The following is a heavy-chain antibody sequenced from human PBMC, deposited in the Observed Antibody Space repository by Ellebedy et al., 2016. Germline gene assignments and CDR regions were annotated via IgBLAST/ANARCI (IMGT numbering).Heavy chain of an antibody. D-gene: IGHD6-6*01. Sequence: GESLKISXAASGFTFSSYGMHWVRQAPGKGLEWVAVISYDGSNKYYADSVKGRFTVSRDNSKNTLYLQMNSLRAEDTAVYYCAKNRYSSSSVVFDYWGQGTLVTVSS. CDR3: AKNRYSSSSVVFDY. J-gene: IGHJ4*02. CDR1: GFTFSSYG. CDR2: ISYDGSNK. V-gene: IGHV3-30*18.